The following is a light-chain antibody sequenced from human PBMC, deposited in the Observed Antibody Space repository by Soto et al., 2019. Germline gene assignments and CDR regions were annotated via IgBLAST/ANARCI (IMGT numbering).Light chain of an antibody. J-gene: IGLJ2*01. V-gene: IGLV1-40*01. CDR1: NSIIGAGHD. CDR3: QSYDSSLSGSVV. Sequence: QSVLTQPPSVSGAPGQRVTISCTGSNSIIGAGHDVHWYQQLPGTAPKLLIYGNSNRPSGVPDRFSGSKSGTSASLAITGLQAEDDADYYCQSYDSSLSGSVVFGGGTKLTVL. CDR2: GNS.